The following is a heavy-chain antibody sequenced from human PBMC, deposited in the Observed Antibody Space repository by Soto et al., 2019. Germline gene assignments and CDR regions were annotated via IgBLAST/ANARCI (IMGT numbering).Heavy chain of an antibody. Sequence: QVQLVQSGAEVKKHGASVKVSCKASGYTFTNYGISWVRQAPGQGLEWMGWISAYNGNTNYAQKLQGRVTMTTDTSTSTAYMELRSLRSDDTAVYYCARVGDCSSTSCRYYYYYGMDVWGQGTTVTVSS. D-gene: IGHD2-2*01. CDR1: GYTFTNYG. J-gene: IGHJ6*02. CDR2: ISAYNGNT. V-gene: IGHV1-18*01. CDR3: ARVGDCSSTSCRYYYYYGMDV.